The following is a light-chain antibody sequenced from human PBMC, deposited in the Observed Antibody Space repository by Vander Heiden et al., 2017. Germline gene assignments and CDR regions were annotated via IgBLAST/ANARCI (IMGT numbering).Light chain of an antibody. V-gene: IGKV3-20*01. CDR1: QSISSSY. Sequence: EFVLTQSPGTLSLSPGERATLSCRTSQSISSSYLAWYQQKPGQAPSLLIYGASNRATGIPDRFSDSGSGTDFTLTISRLEPEDFAVYYCQQDGSSPLTFGGGTKVEIK. CDR2: GAS. CDR3: QQDGSSPLT. J-gene: IGKJ4*01.